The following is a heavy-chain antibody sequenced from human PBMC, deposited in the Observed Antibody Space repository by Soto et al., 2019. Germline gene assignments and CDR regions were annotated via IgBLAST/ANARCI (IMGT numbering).Heavy chain of an antibody. CDR1: GYTFTNHD. CDR2: ISTYNGKT. Sequence: QVQLVQSGAEVEKPGASVKVSCKASGYTFTNHDISWVRQAPGQGLEWVAWISTYNGKTNYVQKLQGRVTMTTDTSTSTAYMELRSLTSDDTAVYYCARGGAAAGYDYWGQGTLVTVSS. J-gene: IGHJ4*02. D-gene: IGHD6-13*01. V-gene: IGHV1-18*01. CDR3: ARGGAAAGYDY.